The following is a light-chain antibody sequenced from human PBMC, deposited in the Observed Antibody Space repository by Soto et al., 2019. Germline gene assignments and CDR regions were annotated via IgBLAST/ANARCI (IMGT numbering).Light chain of an antibody. J-gene: IGLJ2*01. Sequence: QPVLTQSPSASASLGASVKLTCTLSSGHSSYVIAWHQQQPEKGPRYLMKLNSDGSHNKGDGIPDRFSGSSSGAERYLTISGLQSEDEADYYCQTWGTDIKGVFGGGTQLTVL. CDR1: SGHSSYV. CDR3: QTWGTDIKGV. V-gene: IGLV4-69*01. CDR2: LNSDGSH.